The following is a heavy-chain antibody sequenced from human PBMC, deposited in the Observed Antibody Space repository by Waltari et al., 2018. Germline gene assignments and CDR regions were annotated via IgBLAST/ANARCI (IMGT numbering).Heavy chain of an antibody. CDR1: GFNVSSHY. V-gene: IGHV3-53*01. D-gene: IGHD3-3*01. CDR2: IYGPETT. J-gene: IGHJ4*02. Sequence: EVQLVQSGGGLVHPGGSLRLSCAASGFNVSSHYMSWLPQPPGKGLVLVSIIYGPETTYYADSVKGRFTISRDKSKNTLWLQMNSQRVEDTAVYFCARGPPYDFYSGQTVYYFEYWGQGVLVTVSS. CDR3: ARGPPYDFYSGQTVYYFEY.